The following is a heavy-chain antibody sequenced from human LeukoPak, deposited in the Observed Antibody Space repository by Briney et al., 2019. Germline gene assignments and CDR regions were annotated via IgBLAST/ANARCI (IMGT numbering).Heavy chain of an antibody. V-gene: IGHV1-2*06. CDR2: INLNSGVI. J-gene: IGHJ4*02. Sequence: ASVKVSCKTSGYTFTDYFCHWVRQAPGPGLEWMGRINLNSGVIEYAQHFQGRVTMTRDKSISTAYMELSRLTSDDTAVYYCARDLSSTANWELDYWGQGTLVTVSS. D-gene: IGHD1-7*01. CDR3: ARDLSSTANWELDY. CDR1: GYTFTDYF.